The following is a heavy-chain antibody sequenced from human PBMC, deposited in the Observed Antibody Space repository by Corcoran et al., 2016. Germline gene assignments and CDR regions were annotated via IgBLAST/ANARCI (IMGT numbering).Heavy chain of an antibody. J-gene: IGHJ4*02. D-gene: IGHD2-2*01. CDR1: GFTFSNAW. CDR3: TTGQVVPAAYFDY. Sequence: EVQLVESGGGLVKPGGSLRLSCAASGFTFSNAWMSWVRQAPGKGLEWVGRIKSKTDGGTTDYAAPVKGRFTISRDDSKNTRYLQMNSLKTEDTAVYYCTTGQVVPAAYFDYWGQGTLVTVSA. V-gene: IGHV3-15*01. CDR2: IKSKTDGGTT.